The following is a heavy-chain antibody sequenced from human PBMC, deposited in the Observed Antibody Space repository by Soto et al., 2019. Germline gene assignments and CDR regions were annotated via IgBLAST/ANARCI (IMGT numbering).Heavy chain of an antibody. CDR2: ISYHGSNK. CDR3: AKDRKVAADSHVFDY. Sequence: PGGSLRLSCAASGFTFSSYGMHWVRQAPGKGLEWVAVISYHGSNKYYADSVKGRFTISRDNSKNTLYLQMNSLRAEDTAVYYCAKDRKVAADSHVFDYWGQGTLVTVSS. CDR1: GFTFSSYG. V-gene: IGHV3-30*18. J-gene: IGHJ4*02. D-gene: IGHD6-13*01.